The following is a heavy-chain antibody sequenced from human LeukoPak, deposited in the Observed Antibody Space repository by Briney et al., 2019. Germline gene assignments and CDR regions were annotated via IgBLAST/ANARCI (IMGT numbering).Heavy chain of an antibody. CDR1: GFTFSSYG. Sequence: GGSLRLSCAASGFTFSSYGMHWVRQAPGKGLEWVAFIRYDGGNKYYADSVKGRFTISRDNSKNTLYLQMNSLRAEDTAVYYCAKDSSGYAGPFDYWGQGTLVTVSS. CDR3: AKDSSGYAGPFDY. CDR2: IRYDGGNK. J-gene: IGHJ4*02. D-gene: IGHD5-12*01. V-gene: IGHV3-30*02.